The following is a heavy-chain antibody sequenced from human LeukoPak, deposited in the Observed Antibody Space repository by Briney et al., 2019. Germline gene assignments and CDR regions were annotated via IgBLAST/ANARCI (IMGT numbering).Heavy chain of an antibody. CDR2: IYHSGST. CDR3: ASPSSSWYPAALDY. Sequence: PSQTLSLTCAVSGGSISSGGYSWSWIRQPPGKGLEWIGYIYHSGSTYYNPSLKSRVTISVDRSKNQFSLKLSSVTAADTAVYYCASPSSSWYPAALDYWGQGTLVTVSS. D-gene: IGHD6-13*01. J-gene: IGHJ4*02. CDR1: GGSISSGGYS. V-gene: IGHV4-30-2*01.